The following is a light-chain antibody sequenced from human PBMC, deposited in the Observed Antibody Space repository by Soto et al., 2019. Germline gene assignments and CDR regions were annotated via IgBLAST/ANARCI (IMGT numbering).Light chain of an antibody. CDR2: GAS. CDR1: QSVSGN. V-gene: IGKV3-15*01. Sequence: EIVMTQSPATLSVSPGERATLSCRASQSVSGNLAWYQQKPGQAPRLLIYGASTRATGIPARLSGSGSGTEFTLPISSLQSEDFAVYYCQQYNNWPPYTFGQGTKLEIK. J-gene: IGKJ2*01. CDR3: QQYNNWPPYT.